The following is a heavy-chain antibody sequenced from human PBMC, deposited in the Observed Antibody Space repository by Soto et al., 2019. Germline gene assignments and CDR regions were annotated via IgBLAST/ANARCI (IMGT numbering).Heavy chain of an antibody. V-gene: IGHV4-34*01. D-gene: IGHD3-10*01. Sequence: PSETLSLTCAVYGGYFSGYYWSCIRQPPGKGLEWIGEINHSGSTNYNPSLKSRVTISVDTSKNQFSLKLSSVTAADTAVYYCARGGRITMVRGVTWNWFDPWGQGTLVTVSS. J-gene: IGHJ5*02. CDR1: GGYFSGYY. CDR3: ARGGRITMVRGVTWNWFDP. CDR2: INHSGST.